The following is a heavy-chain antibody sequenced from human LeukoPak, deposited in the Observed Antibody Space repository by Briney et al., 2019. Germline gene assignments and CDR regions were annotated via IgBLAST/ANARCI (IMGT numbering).Heavy chain of an antibody. D-gene: IGHD3-22*01. CDR2: INSDGSST. V-gene: IGHV3-74*01. CDR1: GFTFSSYW. CDR3: ARGYYDSSDYYPIVY. Sequence: GGSLRLSCAASGFTFSSYWMHWVRQAPGKGLVWVSRINSDGSSTSYADSVKGRFTISRDNAKNSLYLQMNSLRAEDTAVYYCARGYYDSSDYYPIVYWGQGTLVTVSS. J-gene: IGHJ4*02.